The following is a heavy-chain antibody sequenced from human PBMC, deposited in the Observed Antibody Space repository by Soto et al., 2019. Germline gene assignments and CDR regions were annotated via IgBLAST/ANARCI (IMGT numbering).Heavy chain of an antibody. V-gene: IGHV3-30-3*01. CDR3: ARTYYDSSGYPDY. D-gene: IGHD3-22*01. Sequence: QVQLVESGGGVVQPGRSLRLSCAASGFTFSSYAMHWVRQAPGKGLEWVAVISYDGSNKYYADSVKGRFTISRDDSKNTLYLHMNRLRAEDTAVYYCARTYYDSSGYPDYWGQGTLVTVSA. CDR1: GFTFSSYA. J-gene: IGHJ4*02. CDR2: ISYDGSNK.